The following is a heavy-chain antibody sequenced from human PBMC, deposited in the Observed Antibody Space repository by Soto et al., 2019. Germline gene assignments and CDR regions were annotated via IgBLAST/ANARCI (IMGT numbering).Heavy chain of an antibody. CDR1: GYTFTSYG. CDR2: ISAYNGNT. Sequence: QVQLVQSGAEVKKPGASVKVSCKASGYTFTSYGISWVRQAPGQGLEWMGWISAYNGNTNYAQKLQGRVTMTTDTSTSTAYMELRGLRFGDTAVYYCGRVFTICGVVFGYFQHWGQGTLVTVSS. V-gene: IGHV1-18*01. J-gene: IGHJ1*01. CDR3: GRVFTICGVVFGYFQH. D-gene: IGHD3-3*01.